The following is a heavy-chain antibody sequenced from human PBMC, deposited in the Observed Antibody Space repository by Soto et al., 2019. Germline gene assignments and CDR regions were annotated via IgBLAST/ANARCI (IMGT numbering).Heavy chain of an antibody. CDR2: IHNDGSTT. V-gene: IGHV3-74*01. D-gene: IGHD4-17*01. J-gene: IGHJ4*02. CDR3: ARATTVTTLGLN. CDR1: GFTFSSYW. Sequence: PGGSLRLSCAASGFTFSSYWMHWVRQAPGKGLMWVSCIHNDGSTTRYADSVKGRFTISRDNAKNSLYLQMNSLRAEDTAVYYCARATTVTTLGLNWGQGTLVTVSS.